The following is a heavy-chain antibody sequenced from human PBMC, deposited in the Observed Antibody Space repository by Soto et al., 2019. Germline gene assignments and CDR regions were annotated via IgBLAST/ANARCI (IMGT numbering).Heavy chain of an antibody. Sequence: ASVKVSCKASGYTFTSYAMHWVRQAPGQRLEWMGWISAYNGNTNYAQRLQGRVTMTTDTSTSTAYMELRSLTSDDTAVYYCARGSSPVDFDLWGQGTLVTVSS. CDR2: ISAYNGNT. CDR3: ARGSSPVDFDL. J-gene: IGHJ4*02. V-gene: IGHV1-18*01. CDR1: GYTFTSYA. D-gene: IGHD6-13*01.